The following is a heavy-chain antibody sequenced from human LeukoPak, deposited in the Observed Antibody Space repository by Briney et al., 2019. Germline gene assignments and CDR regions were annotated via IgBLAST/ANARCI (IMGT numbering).Heavy chain of an antibody. J-gene: IGHJ4*02. Sequence: SETLSLTCTVSGGSISSGGYYWSWIRQHPGKGLEWIGYIYYSGSTYYNPSLKSRVTISVDTSKNQFSLKLSSVTAADTAVYYCARAGISYFHGGFDYWGQGTLVTVSS. D-gene: IGHD3-16*01. V-gene: IGHV4-31*03. CDR2: IYYSGST. CDR1: GGSISSGGYY. CDR3: ARAGISYFHGGFDY.